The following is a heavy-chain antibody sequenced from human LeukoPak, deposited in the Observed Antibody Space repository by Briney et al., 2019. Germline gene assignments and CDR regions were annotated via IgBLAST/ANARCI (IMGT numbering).Heavy chain of an antibody. J-gene: IGHJ4*02. Sequence: PGGSLRLSCAASGFTVSSNYMSWVRQAPGKGLEWVSVIYSGGSTYYADSVKGRFTISRDDSKNTLYLQMNSLRAEDTAVYYCARDRNNWNYDGGYFDYWGQGTPVTVSS. D-gene: IGHD1-7*01. CDR3: ARDRNNWNYDGGYFDY. CDR1: GFTVSSNY. CDR2: IYSGGST. V-gene: IGHV3-53*01.